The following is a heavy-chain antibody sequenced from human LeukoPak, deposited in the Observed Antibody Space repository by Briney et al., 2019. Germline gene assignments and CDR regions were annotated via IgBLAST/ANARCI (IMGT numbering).Heavy chain of an antibody. CDR3: ARDSSGAGNSWFDP. CDR1: GVSISSHH. Sequence: AETLSLTCTVSGVSISSHHWSWIRQPPGKGLEWIGYMYNSETTKYNPSLKSRVTISVDTSKKQFSLTLGSVTAADTAVYYCARDSSGAGNSWFDPWGQGTLVTVSS. CDR2: MYNSETT. V-gene: IGHV4-59*11. D-gene: IGHD6-19*01. J-gene: IGHJ5*02.